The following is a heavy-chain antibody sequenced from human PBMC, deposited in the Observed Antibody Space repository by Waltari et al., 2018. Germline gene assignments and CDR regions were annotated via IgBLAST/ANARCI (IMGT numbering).Heavy chain of an antibody. Sequence: VQLVESGGGLVQPGGSLRLSCAASGFTFSSYAMHWVRQAPGKGLEYVSAISSNGGSTYYADSVKGRFTISRDNSKNTLYLQMNSLRAEDTAVYYCAKDGEAVAPWGSYFDYWGQGTLVTVSS. CDR2: ISSNGGST. CDR1: GFTFSSYA. J-gene: IGHJ4*02. V-gene: IGHV3-64*04. CDR3: AKDGEAVAPWGSYFDY. D-gene: IGHD6-19*01.